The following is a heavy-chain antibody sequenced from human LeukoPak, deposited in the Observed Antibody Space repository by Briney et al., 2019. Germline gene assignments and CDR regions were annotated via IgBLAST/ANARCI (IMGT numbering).Heavy chain of an antibody. D-gene: IGHD5-18*01. V-gene: IGHV4-34*01. CDR3: ARHRRRGYSYGYMDFDY. Sequence: SETLSLTCAVYGGSFSGYYWSWIRQPPGKGLEWIGEINHSGSTNYNPSLKSRVTISVGTSKNQFSLKLSSVTAADTAVYYCARHRRRGYSYGYMDFDYWGQGTLVTVSS. CDR2: INHSGST. CDR1: GGSFSGYY. J-gene: IGHJ4*02.